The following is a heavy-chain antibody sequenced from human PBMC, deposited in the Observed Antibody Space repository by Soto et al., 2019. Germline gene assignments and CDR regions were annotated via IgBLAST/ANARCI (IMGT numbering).Heavy chain of an antibody. Sequence: GGSLRLSCTDSGFTFGDYAMSWVRQAPGKGLEWVGFIRSKAYGGTTEYAASVKGRFTISRDDSKSIAYLQMNSLKTEDTAVYYCTRDPVSSGYYSWYFDYWGQGTLVTVSS. CDR3: TRDPVSSGYYSWYFDY. J-gene: IGHJ4*02. CDR1: GFTFGDYA. CDR2: IRSKAYGGTT. D-gene: IGHD3-22*01. V-gene: IGHV3-49*04.